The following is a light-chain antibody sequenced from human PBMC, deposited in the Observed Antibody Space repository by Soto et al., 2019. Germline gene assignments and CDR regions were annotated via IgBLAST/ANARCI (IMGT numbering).Light chain of an antibody. Sequence: QSALAQPRSVSGSPGQSVTISCTGTSSDVGGYNYVSWYQQHPGKAPKLMIYDVSKRPSGVPDRFSGSKSGNTASLTISGLQAEDEAYYYCCSYAGSYTFDVFGTGTKVTAL. J-gene: IGLJ1*01. CDR2: DVS. CDR3: CSYAGSYTFDV. CDR1: SSDVGGYNY. V-gene: IGLV2-11*01.